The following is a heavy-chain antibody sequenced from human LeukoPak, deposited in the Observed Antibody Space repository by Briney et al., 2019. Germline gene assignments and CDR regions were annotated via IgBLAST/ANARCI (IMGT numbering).Heavy chain of an antibody. J-gene: IGHJ4*02. V-gene: IGHV3-33*01. Sequence: GGPLRLSCSASGFTFSYYAIHWVRQAPGKGLEWVALIWSDEYYADSVKGRITISRDNSKNTVYLQMNSLRSEDTAVYYCARELFGSGSCPDGWGQGTLVTVSS. D-gene: IGHD3-10*01. CDR1: GFTFSYYA. CDR2: IWSDE. CDR3: ARELFGSGSCPDG.